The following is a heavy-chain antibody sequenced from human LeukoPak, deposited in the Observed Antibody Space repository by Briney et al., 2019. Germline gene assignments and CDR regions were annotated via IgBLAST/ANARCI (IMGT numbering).Heavy chain of an antibody. V-gene: IGHV3-48*03. CDR2: ISSSGSTI. J-gene: IGHJ3*02. Sequence: PGGSLRLSCAASGFTFSSYEMNWVRQAPGEGLEWVSYISSSGSTIYYADSVKGRFTISRDNSKNTLYLQMNSLRAEDTAVYYCAKDITLSSGYSGAFDIWGQGTMVTVSS. CDR1: GFTFSSYE. D-gene: IGHD3-22*01. CDR3: AKDITLSSGYSGAFDI.